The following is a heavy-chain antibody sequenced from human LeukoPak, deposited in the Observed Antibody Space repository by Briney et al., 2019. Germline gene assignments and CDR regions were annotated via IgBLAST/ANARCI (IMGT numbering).Heavy chain of an antibody. D-gene: IGHD5-24*01. V-gene: IGHV1-2*02. J-gene: IGHJ4*02. CDR1: GYTFTGYY. Sequence: ASVKVSFKASGYTFTGYYMHWVRQAHGQGLEWMGWINPNSGGTNYAQKFQGRVTMTRDTSISTAYMELSRLRSDDTAVYYCARVAGDGYTGIDYWGQGTLVTVSS. CDR3: ARVAGDGYTGIDY. CDR2: INPNSGGT.